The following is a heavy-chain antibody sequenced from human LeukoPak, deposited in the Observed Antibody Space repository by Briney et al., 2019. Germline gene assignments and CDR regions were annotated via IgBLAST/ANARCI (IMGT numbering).Heavy chain of an antibody. V-gene: IGHV4-38-2*02. J-gene: IGHJ4*02. CDR3: ARDFSSYYDSTSNYGDAYFDY. CDR2: IDHSGST. CDR1: GYSISSGYY. D-gene: IGHD3-22*01. Sequence: SETLSLTCTVSGYSISSGYYWGWIRQPPGKGLEWTGSIDHSGSTNYNPSLKSRVTISVDTSKNQFSLKLSSVTAEDTAVYYCARDFSSYYDSTSNYGDAYFDYWGQGTLVTVSS.